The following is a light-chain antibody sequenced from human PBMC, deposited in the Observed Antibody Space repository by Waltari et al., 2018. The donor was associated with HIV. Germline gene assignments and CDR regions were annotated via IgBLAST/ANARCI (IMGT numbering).Light chain of an antibody. CDR3: QQSFDVPLV. Sequence: DIQMTQSPSSLSASVGDRVTITCRASQSISIFLNWYQQNPGKAPKLLISGASRLQSGLPSRFSGSGSGTDFTLTITNLQPEDFATYFCQQSFDVPLVFGPGTKVD. V-gene: IGKV1-39*01. J-gene: IGKJ3*01. CDR1: QSISIF. CDR2: GAS.